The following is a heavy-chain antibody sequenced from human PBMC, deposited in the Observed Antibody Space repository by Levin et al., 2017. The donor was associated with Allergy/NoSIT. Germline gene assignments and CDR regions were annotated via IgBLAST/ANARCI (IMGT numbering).Heavy chain of an antibody. Sequence: GGSLRLSCAASGLTFSSYGMHWVRQAPGKGLEWVAIISYDGSNKDYADSVEGRFTISRDNSKNTLYLQMNGLRTEDTAVYYCAKGGVVPAAQYFDYWGQGTLVTVSS. CDR3: AKGGVVPAAQYFDY. V-gene: IGHV3-30*18. CDR2: ISYDGSNK. J-gene: IGHJ4*02. D-gene: IGHD2-2*01. CDR1: GLTFSSYG.